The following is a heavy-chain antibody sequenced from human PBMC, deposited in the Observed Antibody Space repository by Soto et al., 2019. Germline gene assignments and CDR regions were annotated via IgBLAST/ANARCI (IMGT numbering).Heavy chain of an antibody. V-gene: IGHV3-74*01. CDR2: INSDGSST. CDR3: VRTSLVVAAATREDY. Sequence: EVQLVESGGGLVQPGGSLRLSCVASGFTFSSYWMHWVRQAPGKGLVWGSRINSDGSSTSYADSVKGRFTISRDNAKNTLYLQMNSLRDEDTAVYYGVRTSLVVAAATREDYWGQGTLVTVSS. CDR1: GFTFSSYW. J-gene: IGHJ4*02. D-gene: IGHD2-15*01.